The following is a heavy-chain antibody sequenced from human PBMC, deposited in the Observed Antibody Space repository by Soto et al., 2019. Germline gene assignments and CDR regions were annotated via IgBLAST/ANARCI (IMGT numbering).Heavy chain of an antibody. J-gene: IGHJ3*02. D-gene: IGHD3-22*01. V-gene: IGHV5-51*01. CDR2: IYPGDSDT. CDR3: ARGYYYDSSGYVPDAFDI. Sequence: PGESLKISCKGSGYSFTGYWIGWVRQMPGKGLEWMGIIYPGDSDTRYSPSFQGQVTISADKSISTAYLQWSSLKASDTAMYYCARGYYYDSSGYVPDAFDIWGQGTMVTVSS. CDR1: GYSFTGYW.